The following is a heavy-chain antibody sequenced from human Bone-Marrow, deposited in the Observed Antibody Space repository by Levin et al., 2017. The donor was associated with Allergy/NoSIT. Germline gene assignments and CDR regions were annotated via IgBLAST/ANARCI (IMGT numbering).Heavy chain of an antibody. CDR2: IIPSFGAT. CDR1: GGSLNNYA. D-gene: IGHD3-10*01. J-gene: IGHJ4*02. V-gene: IGHV1-2*02. CDR3: AREVSVYYGSGTYYNVPDRPYFDY. Sequence: GASVKVSCKASGGSLNNYAISWVRQAPGQGLEWMGGIIPSFGATNYAQKFQGRVTMTRDTSISTAYMELSRLRSADTAVYYCAREVSVYYGSGTYYNVPDRPYFDYWGQGTLVTVSS.